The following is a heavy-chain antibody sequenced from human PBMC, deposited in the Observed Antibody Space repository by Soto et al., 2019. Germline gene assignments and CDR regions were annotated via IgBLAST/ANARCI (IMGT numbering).Heavy chain of an antibody. Sequence: ASVKVSCKASGYTFTSYYMHWVRQAPGQGLEWMGIINPSGGSTSYAQKFQGRVTMTRDTSTGTVYMELSSLRSEDTAVYYCARDLTYYDSSGHGPYGMDVWGQGTTVTVSS. V-gene: IGHV1-46*01. CDR3: ARDLTYYDSSGHGPYGMDV. CDR1: GYTFTSYY. CDR2: INPSGGST. J-gene: IGHJ6*02. D-gene: IGHD3-22*01.